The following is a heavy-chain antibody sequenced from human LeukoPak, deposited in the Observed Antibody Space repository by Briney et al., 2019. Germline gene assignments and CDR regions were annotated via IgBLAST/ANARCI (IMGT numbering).Heavy chain of an antibody. J-gene: IGHJ3*02. Sequence: SETLSLTCAVYGGSFSGYYWSWIRQPPGKGLEWIGEINHSGSTNYNPSLKSRVTISVDTSKNQFSLKLSSVTAADTAVYYCVRGPPSVVPAASGRDAFDIWGQGTMVTVSS. D-gene: IGHD2-2*01. V-gene: IGHV4-34*01. CDR3: VRGPPSVVPAASGRDAFDI. CDR2: INHSGST. CDR1: GGSFSGYY.